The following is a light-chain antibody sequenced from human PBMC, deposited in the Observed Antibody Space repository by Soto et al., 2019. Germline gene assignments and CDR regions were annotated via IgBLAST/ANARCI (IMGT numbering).Light chain of an antibody. J-gene: IGLJ1*01. V-gene: IGLV2-14*03. CDR2: EVN. CDR3: GSYTSSTTLV. Sequence: QSALTQPASVSGSPGQAITISCTGTSSDVGAYNYVSWYQQHPGKAPKPMVYEVNNRPSGVSDRFSGSKSDNTASLTISGLQAEDEADYYCGSYTSSTTLVFGTGTKLTVL. CDR1: SSDVGAYNY.